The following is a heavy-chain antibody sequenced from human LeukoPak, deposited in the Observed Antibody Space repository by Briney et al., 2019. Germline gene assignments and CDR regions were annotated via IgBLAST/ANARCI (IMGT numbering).Heavy chain of an antibody. CDR1: GFTFSSNW. CDR2: INEHGSYT. V-gene: IGHV3-74*01. CDR3: VRDQSLWELPH. Sequence: GGSLRLSCAASGFTFSSNWIHWVRQAPGKGLVWVSRINEHGSYTTYADSVKGRFTISRDNAKNMVYLQMNSLRAEDTAVYYCVRDQSLWELPHWGQGTLVTVSS. J-gene: IGHJ4*02. D-gene: IGHD1-26*01.